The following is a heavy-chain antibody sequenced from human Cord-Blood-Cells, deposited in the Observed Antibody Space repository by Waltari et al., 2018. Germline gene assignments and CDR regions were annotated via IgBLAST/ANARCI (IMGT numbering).Heavy chain of an antibody. J-gene: IGHJ4*02. CDR3: ARGGGLYYYDSSGFDY. D-gene: IGHD3-22*01. Sequence: QVQLQQWGAGLSKPSETLSLTCAVYGGSFSGYYWSWIRQPPGKGLEWIGEINHSGSTNYNPSLKSRVTISVDTSKNQFSLKLSSVTAADTAVYYCARGGGLYYYDSSGFDYWGQGTLVTVSS. CDR1: GGSFSGYY. CDR2: INHSGST. V-gene: IGHV4-34*01.